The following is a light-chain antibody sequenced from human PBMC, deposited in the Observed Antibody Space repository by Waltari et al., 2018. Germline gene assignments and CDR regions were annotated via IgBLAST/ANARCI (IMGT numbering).Light chain of an antibody. V-gene: IGLV2-23*03. J-gene: IGLJ2*01. CDR2: EGV. CDR3: CSYRGNSTFV. Sequence: QTALTQPTSVSGSPGQSIPISCAGATTNLGTYNIFSWSQQHPDKAPKLIIFEGVKRPSGVSNRFSGSKSGNTASLTISGLQTEDEADYYCCSYRGNSTFVFGGGTKLTVL. CDR1: TTNLGTYNI.